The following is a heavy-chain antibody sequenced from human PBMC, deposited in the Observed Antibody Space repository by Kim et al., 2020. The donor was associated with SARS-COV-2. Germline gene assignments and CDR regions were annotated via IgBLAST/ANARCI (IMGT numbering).Heavy chain of an antibody. Sequence: SETLSLTCAVYGGSFSGYYWSWIRQPPGKGLEWIGEINHSGSTNYNPSLKSRVTISVDTSKNQFSLQLSSVTAADTAVNYCARGKQQLVFYYYGMDVWS. CDR1: GGSFSGYY. CDR3: ARGKQQLVFYYYGMDV. D-gene: IGHD6-13*01. V-gene: IGHV4-34*01. CDR2: INHSGST. J-gene: IGHJ6*02.